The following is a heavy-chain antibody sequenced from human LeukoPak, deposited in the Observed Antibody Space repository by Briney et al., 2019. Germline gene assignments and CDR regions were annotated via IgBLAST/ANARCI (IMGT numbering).Heavy chain of an antibody. CDR3: ARRPGWLQSGIDY. CDR1: GGSFNGYY. Sequence: PSETLSLTCAVYGGSFNGYYWSWIRQPPGKGMEWIGEINHSGSTNYNPSLKSRVTISVDTSKNQFSLKLSSVTAADTAVYYCARRPGWLQSGIDYWGQGTLVTVSS. CDR2: INHSGST. V-gene: IGHV4-34*01. D-gene: IGHD5-24*01. J-gene: IGHJ4*02.